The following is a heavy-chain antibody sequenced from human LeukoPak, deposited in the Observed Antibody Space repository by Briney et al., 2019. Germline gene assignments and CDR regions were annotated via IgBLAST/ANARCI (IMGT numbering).Heavy chain of an antibody. Sequence: SETLSLTCAVYGGSFSGYYWSWIRHPPGKGREWIGEINHSGSTNYNRSLKSRVPISVDTAKNPFSLKLSSVTAADTAVYYCARGSGYSVATSGRDNWFDPWGQGTLVTVSS. CDR3: ARGSGYSVATSGRDNWFDP. D-gene: IGHD5/OR15-5a*01. J-gene: IGHJ5*02. CDR2: INHSGST. V-gene: IGHV4-34*01. CDR1: GGSFSGYY.